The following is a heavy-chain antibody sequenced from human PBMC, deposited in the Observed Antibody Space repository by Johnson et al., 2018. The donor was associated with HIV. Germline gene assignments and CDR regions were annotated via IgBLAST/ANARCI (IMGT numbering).Heavy chain of an antibody. CDR2: ISFAGTNK. CDR1: GFTFSSYG. CDR3: ARVMGLGGYSLAFDI. V-gene: IGHV3-30*03. J-gene: IGHJ3*02. D-gene: IGHD3-22*01. Sequence: QVQLVESGGGLVQPGGSLRLSCAASGFTFSSYGMHWVRQAPGKGLEWVAAISFAGTNKYYVDSVKGRFTISRENSKNMLYLQMDSLRGEDTAVYYCARVMGLGGYSLAFDIWGQGTMVTVSS.